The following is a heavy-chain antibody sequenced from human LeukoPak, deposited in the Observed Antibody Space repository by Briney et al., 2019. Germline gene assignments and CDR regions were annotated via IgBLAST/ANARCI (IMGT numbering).Heavy chain of an antibody. CDR2: IYHSGST. Sequence: SGTLSLTCAVSGGSISSSNWWSWVRQPPGKGLEWIGEIYHSGSTNYTPSLKSRVTISVDKSKNQFSLKLSSVTAADTAVYYCARSPYYDFWSGYLTHFDYWGQGTLVTVSS. CDR3: ARSPYYDFWSGYLTHFDY. CDR1: GGSISSSNW. D-gene: IGHD3-3*01. V-gene: IGHV4-4*02. J-gene: IGHJ4*02.